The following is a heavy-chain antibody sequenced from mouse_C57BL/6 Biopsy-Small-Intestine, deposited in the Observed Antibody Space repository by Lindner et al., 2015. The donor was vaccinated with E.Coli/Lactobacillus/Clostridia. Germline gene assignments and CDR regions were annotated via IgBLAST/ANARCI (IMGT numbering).Heavy chain of an antibody. CDR2: IYPGGGYT. Sequence: VQLQESGAELVRPGTSAKMSCKASGYTFTNYWIGWAKQRPGHGLEWIGDIYPGGGYTNYNEKFKGKATLTADKSSSTAYMQFSSLTSEDSAIYYCAREGNDYFDYWGQGTTLTVSS. V-gene: IGHV1-63*01. J-gene: IGHJ2*01. D-gene: IGHD2-1*01. CDR3: AREGNDYFDY. CDR1: GYTFTNYW.